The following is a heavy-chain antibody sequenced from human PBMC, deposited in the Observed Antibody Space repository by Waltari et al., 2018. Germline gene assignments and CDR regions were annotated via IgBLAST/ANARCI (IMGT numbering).Heavy chain of an antibody. CDR3: AREKGAGSSWHRGYYGMDV. CDR1: GYTFTGYY. Sequence: QVQLVQSGAEVKKPGASVKVSCKASGYTFTGYYMHWVRQAPGQGLEWMGWINPNSGGTNYAQKFQGWVTMTRDTSISTAYMELSRLRSDDTAVYYCAREKGAGSSWHRGYYGMDVWGQGTTVTVSS. CDR2: INPNSGGT. J-gene: IGHJ6*02. D-gene: IGHD6-13*01. V-gene: IGHV1-2*04.